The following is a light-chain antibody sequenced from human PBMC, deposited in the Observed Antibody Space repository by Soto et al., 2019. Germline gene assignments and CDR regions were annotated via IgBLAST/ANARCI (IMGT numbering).Light chain of an antibody. CDR2: ATS. Sequence: EVVLTQSPGTLSLSPGDRATLSCRASQSLSNSYLAWYQQKPGQAPSLLIYATSSRATGIPDRFSGSGSGTDFTLTISRLEPEDFAVYYCQQYTRSRYIFGQGTKLEIK. V-gene: IGKV3-20*01. J-gene: IGKJ2*01. CDR3: QQYTRSRYI. CDR1: QSLSNSY.